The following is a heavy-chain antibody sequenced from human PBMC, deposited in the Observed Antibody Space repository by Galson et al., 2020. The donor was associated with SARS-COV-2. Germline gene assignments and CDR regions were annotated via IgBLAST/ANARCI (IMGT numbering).Heavy chain of an antibody. CDR2: IYSEGSST. D-gene: IGHD7-27*01. CDR3: ARGDMGNDYFDY. V-gene: IGHV3-74*01. Sequence: GGSLRLSCAVSGFTFSNHWMHWVRQAPGKGLVWVSRIYSEGSSTSYADSVKGRFTISGDNAKNTLYLQMNSVRAEDTAVYYCARGDMGNDYFDYWGQGTLVTVSS. J-gene: IGHJ4*02. CDR1: GFTFSNHW.